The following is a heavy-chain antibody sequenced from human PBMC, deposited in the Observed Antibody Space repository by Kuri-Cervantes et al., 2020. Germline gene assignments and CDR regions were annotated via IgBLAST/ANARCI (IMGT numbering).Heavy chain of an antibody. V-gene: IGHV1-18*01. CDR2: ISAYNGNT. J-gene: IGHJ6*02. CDR3: ARDRCSSTSCYYYYYGMDV. Sequence: ASVKVSCKASGYTLTSYGISWVRQAPGQGLEWMGWISAYNGNTNYAQKLQGRVTMTIDTSTSTAYMELRRLRSDDTAVYYCARDRCSSTSCYYYYYGMDVWCQGTTVTVSS. CDR1: GYTLTSYG. D-gene: IGHD2-2*01.